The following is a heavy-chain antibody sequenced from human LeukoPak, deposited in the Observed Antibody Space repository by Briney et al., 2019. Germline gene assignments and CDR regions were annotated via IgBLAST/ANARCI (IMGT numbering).Heavy chain of an antibody. D-gene: IGHD1-1*01. J-gene: IGHJ4*02. V-gene: IGHV3-21*01. CDR2: IGSGSNYM. Sequence: GGSLRLSCAASGFTFSTYSMNWVRQAPGKGLQWVSSIGSGSNYMYYADSVKGRFTISRDNAKNSLYLQMSSLRAEDTAVYYCARGYTWNDGGRNYFDSWGQGTLVTVSS. CDR3: ARGYTWNDGGRNYFDS. CDR1: GFTFSTYS.